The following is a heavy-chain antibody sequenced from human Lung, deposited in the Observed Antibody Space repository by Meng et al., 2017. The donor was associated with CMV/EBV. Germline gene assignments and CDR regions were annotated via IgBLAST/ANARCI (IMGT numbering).Heavy chain of an antibody. CDR2: IKHDGSEE. D-gene: IGHD3-10*01. J-gene: IGHJ4*02. Sequence: LSLTCAASGFTFRTSWMSWVRQAPGRGLEWVANIKHDGSEEYYVDSLTGRFTISRDNAKNSLYLQMNSLRAEDTALYYCARDPGFGALDFWGQGALVTASS. CDR1: GFTFRTSW. V-gene: IGHV3-7*01. CDR3: ARDPGFGALDF.